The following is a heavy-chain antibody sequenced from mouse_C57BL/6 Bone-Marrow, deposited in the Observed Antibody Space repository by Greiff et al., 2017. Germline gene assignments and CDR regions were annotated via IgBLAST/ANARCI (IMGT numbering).Heavy chain of an antibody. V-gene: IGHV5-9-1*02. D-gene: IGHD1-1*01. J-gene: IGHJ2*01. CDR2: ISSGGDYI. Sequence: DVMLVESGEGLVKPGGSLKLSCAASGFTFSSYAMSWVRQTPEKRLEWVAYISSGGDYIYYADTVKGRFTISRDNARNTLYLQMSSLKSEDTAMYYCTRALTTDYFDYWGQGTTLTVAS. CDR1: GFTFSSYA. CDR3: TRALTTDYFDY.